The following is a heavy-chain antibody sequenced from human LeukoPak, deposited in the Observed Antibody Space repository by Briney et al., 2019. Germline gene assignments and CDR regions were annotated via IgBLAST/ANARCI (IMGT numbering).Heavy chain of an antibody. Sequence: GASVKVSCKASGYTFTSYYIHWVRQVPGQGLESMGWINPNGGGTNYAQKFQGRVTMTRDTSISTAYMELSRLGSDDAAVYYCARDGDPGGWSRFDPWGQGTLVTVSS. D-gene: IGHD4-17*01. J-gene: IGHJ5*02. CDR3: ARDGDPGGWSRFDP. CDR1: GYTFTSYY. CDR2: INPNGGGT. V-gene: IGHV1-2*02.